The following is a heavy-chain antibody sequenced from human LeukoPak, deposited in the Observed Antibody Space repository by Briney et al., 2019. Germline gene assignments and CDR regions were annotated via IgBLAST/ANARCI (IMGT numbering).Heavy chain of an antibody. Sequence: GASVKVSCKASGYTFTGYYMHWVRQAPGQGLEWMGRINPNSGGTNYAQKFQGRVTMTRDTSISTAYMELSRLRSDDTAVYYCARLLITMVRGVISDENWFDPWGQGTLVTVSS. CDR1: GYTFTGYY. V-gene: IGHV1-2*02. CDR3: ARLLITMVRGVISDENWFDP. D-gene: IGHD3-10*01. J-gene: IGHJ5*02. CDR2: INPNSGGT.